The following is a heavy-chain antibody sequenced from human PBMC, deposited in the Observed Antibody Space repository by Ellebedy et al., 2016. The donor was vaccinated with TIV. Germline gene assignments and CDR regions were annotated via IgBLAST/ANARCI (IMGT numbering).Heavy chain of an antibody. J-gene: IGHJ3*02. V-gene: IGHV4-38-2*02. D-gene: IGHD1-20*01. CDR1: GYSISSGYY. CDR3: ARGPDLYNFDAFDI. Sequence: SETLSLTCTVSGYSISSGYYWGWIRQPPGKGLEWIGSIYHSGSTHYNPSLKSRVRTSLDTSKNQFPLKLSSVTAADTAVYYCARGPDLYNFDAFDIWGQGTMVTVSS. CDR2: IYHSGST.